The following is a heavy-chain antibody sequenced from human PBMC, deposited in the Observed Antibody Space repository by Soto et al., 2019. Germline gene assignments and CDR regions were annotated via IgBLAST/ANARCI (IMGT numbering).Heavy chain of an antibody. Sequence: ASVKVSCKASGHTFTSYGIHWVRQAPGQRLEWTGWINAGNGNTKYSEKFQGRVTITRDTSASTAYLELSSLRSEDTAVYYCARDPNDSSAYYHHYYYGMDVWGQGTTVTVSS. V-gene: IGHV1-3*01. CDR3: ARDPNDSSAYYHHYYYGMDV. CDR2: INAGNGNT. CDR1: GHTFTSYG. D-gene: IGHD3-22*01. J-gene: IGHJ6*02.